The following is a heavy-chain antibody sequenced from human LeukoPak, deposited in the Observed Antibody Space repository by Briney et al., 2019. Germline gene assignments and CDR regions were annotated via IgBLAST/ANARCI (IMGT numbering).Heavy chain of an antibody. CDR3: AKIGRYYDFWTGFYEEEVDYMDV. CDR2: ISGSGGST. Sequence: PGGSLRLSCAASGFTFSSYGMHWVRQAPGKGLDWVSGISGSGGSTKHADSVKGRFTISRDNSKNTLYLQMNSLRAEDTAVYYCAKIGRYYDFWTGFYEEEVDYMDVWGKGTTVTVSS. CDR1: GFTFSSYG. D-gene: IGHD3-3*01. J-gene: IGHJ6*03. V-gene: IGHV3-23*01.